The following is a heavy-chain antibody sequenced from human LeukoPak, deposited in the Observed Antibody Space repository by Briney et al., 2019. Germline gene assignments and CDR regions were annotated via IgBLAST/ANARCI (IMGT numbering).Heavy chain of an antibody. CDR1: GYTFTSYG. CDR2: ISAYNGNT. CDR3: ARSLSTYYYDSSGYFNYYYYMDV. J-gene: IGHJ6*03. V-gene: IGHV1-18*01. Sequence: ASVKVSCKASGYTFTSYGISWVRQAPGQGLEWMGWISAYNGNTNYAQKLQGRVTMTTDTSTSTAYMELRSLRSDDTAAYYCARSLSTYYYDSSGYFNYYYYMDVWGKGTTVTVSS. D-gene: IGHD3-22*01.